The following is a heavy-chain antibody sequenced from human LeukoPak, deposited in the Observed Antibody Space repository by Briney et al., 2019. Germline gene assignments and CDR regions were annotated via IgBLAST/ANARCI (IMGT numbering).Heavy chain of an antibody. Sequence: SETLSLTCTVSGGSISSYYWSWIRQPPGKGLEWIGYIYYSGSTNYNPSLKSRVTLSVHTSKLQFSLKLSSVPAADTAVYYCARGYTYYYDSSGYGATGYYYYYMDVWGKGTTVTVSS. J-gene: IGHJ6*03. V-gene: IGHV4-59*01. D-gene: IGHD3-22*01. CDR1: GGSISSYY. CDR2: IYYSGST. CDR3: ARGYTYYYDSSGYGATGYYYYYMDV.